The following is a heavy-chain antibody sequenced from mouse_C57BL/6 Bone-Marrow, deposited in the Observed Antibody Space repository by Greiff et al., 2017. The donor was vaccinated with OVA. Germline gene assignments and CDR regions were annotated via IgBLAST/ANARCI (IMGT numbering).Heavy chain of an antibody. V-gene: IGHV14-1*01. CDR3: TTSDGYHYWYFDV. Sequence: EVQLQQSGAELVRPGASVKLSCTASGFNIKDYYMHWVKQRPEQGLEWIGRIDPEDGDTEYAPKFQGKATVTADTSSNTAYLQLSSLTSEDTAVYYCTTSDGYHYWYFDVWGTGTTVTVSS. CDR2: IDPEDGDT. CDR1: GFNIKDYY. J-gene: IGHJ1*03. D-gene: IGHD2-3*01.